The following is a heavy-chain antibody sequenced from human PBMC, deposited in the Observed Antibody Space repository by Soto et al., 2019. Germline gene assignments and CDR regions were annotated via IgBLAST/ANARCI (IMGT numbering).Heavy chain of an antibody. CDR3: ARDIVVVPATPERAFDI. J-gene: IGHJ3*02. D-gene: IGHD2-21*02. Sequence: ASVKVSCKASGYTFTSYYMHWVRQAPGQGLEWMGIINPSGGSTSYAQKFQGRVTMTRDTSTSTVYMELSSLRSEDTAVYYCARDIVVVPATPERAFDIWGQGTMVTVSS. CDR2: INPSGGST. CDR1: GYTFTSYY. V-gene: IGHV1-46*01.